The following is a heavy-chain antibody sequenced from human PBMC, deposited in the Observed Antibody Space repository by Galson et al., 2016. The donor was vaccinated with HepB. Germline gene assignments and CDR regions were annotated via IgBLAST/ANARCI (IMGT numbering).Heavy chain of an antibody. Sequence: SLRLSCAASGFSFDDYAMHWVRQAPGKGLEWVSGISWSSHSIAYADSVKGRFTISRDNAKNSLYLQMNSLRAEDTALYYCAKDTVRIQIWEGAFDYWGQGTLVTVSS. V-gene: IGHV3-9*01. D-gene: IGHD5-18*01. CDR3: AKDTVRIQIWEGAFDY. CDR2: ISWSSHSI. CDR1: GFSFDDYA. J-gene: IGHJ4*02.